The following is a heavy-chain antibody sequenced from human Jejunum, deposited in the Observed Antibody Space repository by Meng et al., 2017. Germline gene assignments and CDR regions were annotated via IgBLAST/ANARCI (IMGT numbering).Heavy chain of an antibody. CDR1: GFTFTSFA. D-gene: IGHD3-10*01. CDR2: MSNDGNNI. V-gene: IGHV3-30-3*01. CDR3: ARGDGPGSYLIDY. Sequence: QVQLVESGGGVVQPGRSLSLSCEASGFTFTSFALHWVRQAPGKGLEWVALMSNDGNNIKYAESGKGRFTISRDNSKNTLYLQMNSLRAEDTAVYYCARGDGPGSYLIDYWGQGTLVTVSS. J-gene: IGHJ4*02.